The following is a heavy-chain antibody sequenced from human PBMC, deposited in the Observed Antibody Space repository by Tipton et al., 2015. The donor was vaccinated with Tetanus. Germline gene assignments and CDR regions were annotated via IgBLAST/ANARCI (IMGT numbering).Heavy chain of an antibody. J-gene: IGHJ4*02. V-gene: IGHV1-18*04. CDR3: ARGHSPLYNWNFGYFD. CDR2: IDNDNGKA. CDR1: GYSFTKYG. Sequence: QLVQSGGEVKKPGASVKVSCKASGYSFTKYGISWVRQAPGQGLEWMGWIDNDNGKANYAYRFQDRVTMSTDASSNTVDMELRSLRSYDTAVSFCARGHSPLYNWNFGYFDFGAREPWSPSPQ. D-gene: IGHD1-7*01.